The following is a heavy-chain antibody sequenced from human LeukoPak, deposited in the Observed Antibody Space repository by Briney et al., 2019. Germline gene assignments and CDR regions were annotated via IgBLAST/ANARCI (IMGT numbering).Heavy chain of an antibody. CDR1: GGSFSGYY. J-gene: IGHJ4*02. CDR3: ARESVNDY. Sequence: SETLSLICAVYGGSFSGYYWSWIRQPPGKGLEWIGEINHSGSTNYNPSLKSRVTISVDTSKNQFSLKLSSVTAADTAVYYCARESVNDYWGQGTLVTVSS. D-gene: IGHD5/OR15-5a*01. CDR2: INHSGST. V-gene: IGHV4-34*01.